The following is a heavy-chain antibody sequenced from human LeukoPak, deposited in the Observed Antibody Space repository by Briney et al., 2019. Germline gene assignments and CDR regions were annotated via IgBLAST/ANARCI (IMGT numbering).Heavy chain of an antibody. V-gene: IGHV1-2*02. CDR1: GYTFIGYY. J-gene: IGHJ3*02. D-gene: IGHD5/OR15-5a*01. CDR3: ARADIVCTILTDAFHI. CDR2: INPNSGGT. Sequence: ASVKVSCKASGYTFIGYYMHWVRQAPGQGLEWMGWINPNSGGTNYAQKFQGRVTMTRDTSISTAYMDLSRLRSDDTAVYYCARADIVCTILTDAFHIWGQGTRVTVSS.